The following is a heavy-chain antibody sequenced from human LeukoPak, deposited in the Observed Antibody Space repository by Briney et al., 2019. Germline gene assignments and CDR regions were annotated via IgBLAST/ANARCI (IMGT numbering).Heavy chain of an antibody. Sequence: ASVKVSCKASGYTFTSDYMHWVRQAPGQGLEWMGIINRSGGSTNYAQKFQGRVTMTRDTSTCTVYMELSSLRSEDTAVYYCATGVVLGGGYNSGYFDYWGQGTLVTVSS. CDR1: GYTFTSDY. CDR2: INRSGGST. D-gene: IGHD5-24*01. J-gene: IGHJ4*02. V-gene: IGHV1-46*01. CDR3: ATGVVLGGGYNSGYFDY.